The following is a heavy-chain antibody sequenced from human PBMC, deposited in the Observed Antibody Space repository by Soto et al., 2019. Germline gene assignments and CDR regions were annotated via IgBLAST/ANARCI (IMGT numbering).Heavy chain of an antibody. CDR1: GYTFTSYW. V-gene: IGHV5-51*01. D-gene: IGHD5-18*01. J-gene: IGHJ4*02. CDR2: IYPGDSDT. Sequence: GESLKISCKGSGYTFTSYWIAWVRQMPGKGLEWMGLIYPGDSDTRYSPSFQGQVTISADKFISTAYLQWSSLKASDTAMYYCVTRGNSHAYFDFWGQGTLVTVS. CDR3: VTRGNSHAYFDF.